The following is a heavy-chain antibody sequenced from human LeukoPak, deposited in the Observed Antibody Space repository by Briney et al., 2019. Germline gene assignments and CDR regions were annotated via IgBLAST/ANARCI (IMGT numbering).Heavy chain of an antibody. D-gene: IGHD3-22*01. CDR2: MYLSGTT. Sequence: SETLSLTCTVSGDSINSLDLWSWVRQPPGKGLAWIGEMYLSGTTHSNPSVKSRVTISIDKSKNQFFLNLSSVTAADTAVYYCAGLVGRYSSGLYYYYFDYWGQGTLVTVSS. J-gene: IGHJ4*02. V-gene: IGHV4-4*02. CDR1: GDSINSLDL. CDR3: AGLVGRYSSGLYYYYFDY.